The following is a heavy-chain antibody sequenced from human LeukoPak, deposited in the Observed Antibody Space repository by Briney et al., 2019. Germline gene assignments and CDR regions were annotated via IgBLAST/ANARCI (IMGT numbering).Heavy chain of an antibody. Sequence: GGSLRLSCAASGFTFSSSAMSWVRQVPGKGLEWVSGISASGGNTSYADSVRGRFTISRDNSKNTLYVQMNSLRDEDTAVYYCAKDRTVGASYWYFDLWGRGTLVTVSS. D-gene: IGHD1-26*01. CDR2: ISASGGNT. J-gene: IGHJ2*01. V-gene: IGHV3-23*01. CDR3: AKDRTVGASYWYFDL. CDR1: GFTFSSSA.